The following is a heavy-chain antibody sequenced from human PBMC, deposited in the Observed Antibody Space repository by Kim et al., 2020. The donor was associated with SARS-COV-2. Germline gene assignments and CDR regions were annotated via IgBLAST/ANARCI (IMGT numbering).Heavy chain of an antibody. D-gene: IGHD5-12*01. CDR2: IYWDDDK. Sequence: SGPTLVNPTQTLTLTCTFSGFSLSTGSGVGVGWIRQPPGKALEWLAIIYWDDDKRYSPSLQSRLTITKDTSKNQVVLTMTNMDPVDTGTYYCAHSITGYDAAYGGQGTLVTVSS. V-gene: IGHV2-5*02. CDR3: AHSITGYDAAY. CDR1: GFSLSTGSGVG. J-gene: IGHJ4*02.